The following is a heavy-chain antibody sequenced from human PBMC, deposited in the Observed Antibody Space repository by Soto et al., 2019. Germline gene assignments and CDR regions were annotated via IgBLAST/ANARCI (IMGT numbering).Heavy chain of an antibody. J-gene: IGHJ4*02. V-gene: IGHV3-30*18. CDR2: ISYDGSNK. D-gene: IGHD5-18*01. CDR1: GFTFSSYG. CDR3: AKDPGGGRLWLREPWYFDY. Sequence: GGCLRLSCAASGFTFSSYGMHWVRQAPGKGLEWVAVISYDGSNKYYADSVKGRFTISRDNSKNTLYLQMNSLRAEDTAVYYCAKDPGGGRLWLREPWYFDYWGQGTLVTVSS.